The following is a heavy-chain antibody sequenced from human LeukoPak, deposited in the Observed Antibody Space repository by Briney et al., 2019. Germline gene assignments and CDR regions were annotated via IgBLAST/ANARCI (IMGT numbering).Heavy chain of an antibody. V-gene: IGHV1-2*02. D-gene: IGHD3-10*01. Sequence: GASVKVSCKASGYTFTGYYMHWVRQAPGQGLEWMGWINPYSGGTNYAQKFQGRVTMTRDTSISTAYMELSRLRSDDTAVYYCARSGHYYDAFDIWGQGTMVTFSS. CDR2: INPYSGGT. J-gene: IGHJ3*02. CDR1: GYTFTGYY. CDR3: ARSGHYYDAFDI.